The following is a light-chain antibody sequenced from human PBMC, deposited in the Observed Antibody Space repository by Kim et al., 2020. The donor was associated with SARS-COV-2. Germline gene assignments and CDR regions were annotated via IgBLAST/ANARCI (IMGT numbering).Light chain of an antibody. CDR3: QAWDSGTAVV. CDR1: KLGDKY. CDR2: QDT. Sequence: SYELTQPPSVSVSPGQTASITCSGDKLGDKYVFWYQQKPGQSPVLVIYQDTKRPSGIPERFSASNSGKIATLTISGTQATDEADYYCQAWDSGTAVVFGGGTQLTVL. J-gene: IGLJ2*01. V-gene: IGLV3-1*01.